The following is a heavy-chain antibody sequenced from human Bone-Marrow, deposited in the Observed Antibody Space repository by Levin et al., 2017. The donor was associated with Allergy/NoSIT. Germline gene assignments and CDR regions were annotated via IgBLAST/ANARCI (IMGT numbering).Heavy chain of an antibody. J-gene: IGHJ4*02. D-gene: IGHD6-13*01. CDR3: VRVEAADGTRSYFLDI. Sequence: QPGGSLRLSCVASGFTFSNYSMHWVRQPPGKGLEWVAVASYDGRKTYYADSVKGRFTISRDNSKHTLYLQMDRLRLEETGVYYCVRVEAADGTRSYFLDIWGQGTLVTVSS. CDR1: GFTFSNYS. CDR2: ASYDGRKT. V-gene: IGHV3-30*04.